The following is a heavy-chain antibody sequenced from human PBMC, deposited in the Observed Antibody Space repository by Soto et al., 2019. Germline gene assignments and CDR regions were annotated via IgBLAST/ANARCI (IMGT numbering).Heavy chain of an antibody. D-gene: IGHD1-1*01. CDR2: IYYSGST. J-gene: IGHJ6*02. V-gene: IGHV4-39*01. Sequence: PSETLSLTCTVSGGSISSSSYYWGWIRQPPGKGLEWIGNIYYSGSTYYNPSLKSRVTISVDTSKNQFSLKLSSVTAADTAVYYCARQVAWNDESYYYGMDVWGQGTTVTVPS. CDR3: ARQVAWNDESYYYGMDV. CDR1: GGSISSSSYY.